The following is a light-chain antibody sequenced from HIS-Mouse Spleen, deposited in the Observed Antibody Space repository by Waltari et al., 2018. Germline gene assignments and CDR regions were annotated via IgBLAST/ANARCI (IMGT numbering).Light chain of an antibody. J-gene: IGLJ3*02. CDR2: EGS. CDR3: CSYAGSSTYWV. Sequence: QSALTQPASVSGSPGQSITISCTGPSSDVGSYNLVSWYPQHPGKAPKLMIYEGSKRPSGVSNRFSGSKSGNTASLTISGLQAEDEADYYCCSYAGSSTYWVFGGGTKLTVL. V-gene: IGLV2-23*01. CDR1: SSDVGSYNL.